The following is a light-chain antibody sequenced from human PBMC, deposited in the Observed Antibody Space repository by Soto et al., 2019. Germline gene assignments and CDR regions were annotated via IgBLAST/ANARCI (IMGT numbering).Light chain of an antibody. CDR1: QGISSY. J-gene: IGKJ1*01. Sequence: DIQLTQSPSFLSASVGDRVTITCRASQGISSYLAWYQQKPGKAPNLLIYTASTLQSGVPSRFSGSGSGTEFTLTISSLQPDDFATYYCQQYNTYSRTFGQGTKVDIK. V-gene: IGKV1-9*01. CDR3: QQYNTYSRT. CDR2: TAS.